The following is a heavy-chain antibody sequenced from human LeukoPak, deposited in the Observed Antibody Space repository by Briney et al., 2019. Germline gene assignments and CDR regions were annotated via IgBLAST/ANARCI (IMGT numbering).Heavy chain of an antibody. CDR3: ARDPNSSWSDLVH. V-gene: IGHV3-33*01. CDR2: IWYDGSNK. D-gene: IGHD6-13*01. CDR1: GFTFSSYG. Sequence: GGSLRLSCAASGFTFSSYGMHWVRQAPGKGLEWVAVIWYDGSNKYYADSVKGRFTISRDNSKNTLYLQMNSLRAEDTAVYYCARDPNSSWSDLVHWGQGTLVTVSS. J-gene: IGHJ4*02.